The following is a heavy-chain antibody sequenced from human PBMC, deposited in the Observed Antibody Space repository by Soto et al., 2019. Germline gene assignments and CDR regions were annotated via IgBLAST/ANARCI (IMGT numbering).Heavy chain of an antibody. CDR2: IYHSGST. J-gene: IGHJ2*01. V-gene: IGHV4-4*02. D-gene: IGHD3-3*01. CDR1: SGSISSSNW. CDR3: ARVGRRITIFGVVITNWYFDL. Sequence: QVQLQESGPGLVKPSGTLSLTCAVSSGSISSSNWWSWVRQPPGKGLGGMGEIYHSGSTNYNPSLKSRVTISVDKSKNQFSLKLSSVTAADTAVYYCARVGRRITIFGVVITNWYFDLWGRGTLVTVSS.